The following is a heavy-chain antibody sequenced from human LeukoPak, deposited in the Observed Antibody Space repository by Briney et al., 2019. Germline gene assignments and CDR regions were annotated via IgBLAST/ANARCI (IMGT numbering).Heavy chain of an antibody. J-gene: IGHJ3*02. Sequence: SQTLSLTCAISGDSVSINSAAWNWVRQSPSRGLEWLGRTYYRAKWYNDYAGSVKSLITITPDTTKNPFSLTLNSLTPQDTTVDFCARVVYSGSYGARAAFDIWGQGTMVTVSS. V-gene: IGHV6-1*01. CDR2: TYYRAKWYN. CDR1: GDSVSINSAA. CDR3: ARVVYSGSYGARAAFDI. D-gene: IGHD1-26*01.